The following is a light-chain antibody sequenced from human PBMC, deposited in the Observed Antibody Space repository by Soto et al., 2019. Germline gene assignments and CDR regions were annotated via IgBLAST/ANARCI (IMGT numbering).Light chain of an antibody. J-gene: IGLJ7*01. CDR2: GND. CDR3: QSYDSGLSAVL. CDR1: SSNIGADYD. Sequence: QSVLTQPPSVSGAPGQRVTISCTGSSSNIGADYDVNWYQQFPGTAPKLLSYGNDNRPSGVPDRFSGSKSDTSASLAVTGLQAEDEADYYCQSYDSGLSAVLFGGGTQLTVL. V-gene: IGLV1-40*01.